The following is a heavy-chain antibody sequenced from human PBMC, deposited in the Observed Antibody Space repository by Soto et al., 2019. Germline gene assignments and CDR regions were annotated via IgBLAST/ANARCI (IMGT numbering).Heavy chain of an antibody. Sequence: GGSLRLSCAASGFTFSSYAMSWVRQAPGKGLEWVSAISGSGGSTYYADSVKGRFTISRDNSKNTLYLQMNSLRAEDTAVYYCAKDPTNWNSNLNWFDPWGQGTLVTVSS. V-gene: IGHV3-23*01. CDR3: AKDPTNWNSNLNWFDP. CDR1: GFTFSSYA. CDR2: ISGSGGST. D-gene: IGHD1-7*01. J-gene: IGHJ5*02.